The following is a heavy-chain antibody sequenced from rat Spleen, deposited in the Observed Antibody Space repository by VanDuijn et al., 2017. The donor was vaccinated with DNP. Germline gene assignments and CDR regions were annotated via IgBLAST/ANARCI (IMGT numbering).Heavy chain of an antibody. CDR3: ATDQGWFQARSWFAY. CDR1: GFTFSNYG. J-gene: IGHJ3*01. D-gene: IGHD1-1*01. V-gene: IGHV5-19*01. Sequence: EVQLVESGGGLVQPGNSLKLSCTASGFTFSNYGIHWIRQAPTKGLEWVASISPSGGRTYYRDSVKGRFTISRDNAKSTLYLQMDSLRSEDTATYYCATDQGWFQARSWFAYWGQGTLVTVSS. CDR2: ISPSGGRT.